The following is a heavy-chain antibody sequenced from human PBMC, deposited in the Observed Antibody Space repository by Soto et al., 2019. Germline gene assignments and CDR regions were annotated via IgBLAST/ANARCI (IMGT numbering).Heavy chain of an antibody. CDR2: IYYRGTT. J-gene: IGHJ4*02. V-gene: IGHV4-59*11. Sequence: QVQLQESGPGLVKPSETLSLTCSVSGVSTSNHYWTWIRKPPRQGPEWIGCIYYRGTTNYNASLNSRITISIDTSKNQFSLRLTSVTTADTAVYYCARGGGSPYHDHEFDYWGQGILVTVSS. CDR3: ARGGGSPYHDHEFDY. D-gene: IGHD2-2*01. CDR1: GVSTSNHY.